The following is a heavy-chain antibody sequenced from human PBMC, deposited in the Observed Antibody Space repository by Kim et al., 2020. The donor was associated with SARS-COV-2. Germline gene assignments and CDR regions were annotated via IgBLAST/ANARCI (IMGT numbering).Heavy chain of an antibody. Sequence: SVKVSCKASGGTFSSYAISWVRQAPGQGLEWMGGIIPIFGTANYAQKFQGRVTITADESTSTAYMELSSLRSEDTAVYYCARRSRGGQWLDYYYYYGMDVWGQGTTVTVSS. CDR3: ARRSRGGQWLDYYYYYGMDV. V-gene: IGHV1-69*13. CDR2: IIPIFGTA. CDR1: GGTFSSYA. J-gene: IGHJ6*02. D-gene: IGHD6-19*01.